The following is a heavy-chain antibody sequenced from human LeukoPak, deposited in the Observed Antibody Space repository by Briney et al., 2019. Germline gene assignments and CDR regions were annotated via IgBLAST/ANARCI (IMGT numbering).Heavy chain of an antibody. CDR3: AKDGSYWDFDY. Sequence: GGSLRLSCAASGFTFSSYGMHWVRQAPGKGLEWVTFIQFDGSNKYYADSVKGRFTISRDNSENTLYLRMNSLRAEDTAVYYCAKDGSYWDFDYWGQGTLVTVSS. J-gene: IGHJ4*02. CDR2: IQFDGSNK. D-gene: IGHD1-26*01. V-gene: IGHV3-30*02. CDR1: GFTFSSYG.